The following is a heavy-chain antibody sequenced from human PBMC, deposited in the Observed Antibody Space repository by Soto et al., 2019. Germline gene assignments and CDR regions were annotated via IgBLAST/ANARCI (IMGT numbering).Heavy chain of an antibody. J-gene: IGHJ6*02. CDR1: GFTFSGYW. Sequence: EVQLVESGGGLVQPGGPLRLSCAASGFTFSGYWMSWVRQAPGKGLEWVANIKQDGSEQFYVDSVKGRFTISRDNAKNSLYLEMNSLRAVDTAVYYCAREAVWGQGTTVTVSS. CDR2: IKQDGSEQ. V-gene: IGHV3-7*05. CDR3: AREAV.